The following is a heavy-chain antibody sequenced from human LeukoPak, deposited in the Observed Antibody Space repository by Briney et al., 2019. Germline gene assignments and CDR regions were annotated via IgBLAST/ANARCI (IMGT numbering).Heavy chain of an antibody. D-gene: IGHD3-22*01. CDR3: ARGFYYYDSSGYVSYFQH. Sequence: GESLQISCKGSGYSFTSYWIGWVRRLPGKGLEWMGIIYPGDSDTRYSPSFQGQVTISADKSISTAYLQWSSLKASDTAMYYCARGFYYYDSSGYVSYFQHWGQGTLVTVSS. CDR1: GYSFTSYW. CDR2: IYPGDSDT. J-gene: IGHJ1*01. V-gene: IGHV5-51*01.